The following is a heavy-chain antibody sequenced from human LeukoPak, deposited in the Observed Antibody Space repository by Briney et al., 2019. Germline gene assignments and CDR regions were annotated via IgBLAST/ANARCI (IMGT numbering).Heavy chain of an antibody. V-gene: IGHV4-61*02. CDR1: GGSISSANSY. Sequence: SETLSLTCTVSGGSISSANSYWNWIRQPAGKGLEWIGRIYTSGSSNYNPSLQSRVTISVDTSQNNFSLRLSSGTAADTAVYYCARASGYSGNDLGAYYYFYMDVWGKGTTVTVSS. D-gene: IGHD5-12*01. CDR2: IYTSGSS. CDR3: ARASGYSGNDLGAYYYFYMDV. J-gene: IGHJ6*03.